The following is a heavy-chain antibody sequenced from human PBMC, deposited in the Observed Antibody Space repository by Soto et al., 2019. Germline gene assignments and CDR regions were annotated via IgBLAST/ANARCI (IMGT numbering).Heavy chain of an antibody. Sequence: VQLVESGGGVVQPGRSLRLSCAASGFTFSSYGMHWVRQAPGKGLEWVAVIWYDGSNKYYADSVKGRFTISRDNSKNTLYLQMNSLRAEDTAVYYCASRYGDYEPLDYWGQGTLVTVSS. CDR2: IWYDGSNK. D-gene: IGHD4-17*01. V-gene: IGHV3-33*01. CDR1: GFTFSSYG. J-gene: IGHJ4*02. CDR3: ASRYGDYEPLDY.